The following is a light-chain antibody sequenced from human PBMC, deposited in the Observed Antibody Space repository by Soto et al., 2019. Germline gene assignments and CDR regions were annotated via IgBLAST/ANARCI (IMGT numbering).Light chain of an antibody. Sequence: DIVMTQSPDSLAVSLGERATINCKSSQSVLYSSNNKNFLAWYQQKPGQPPKLLIYWASTRDSGVPDRFSGSGSGTDFTLTISSLRAEDVAVYYCQQYYSAPWTFGQVTKVEVK. J-gene: IGKJ1*01. CDR1: QSVLYSSNNKNF. V-gene: IGKV4-1*01. CDR3: QQYYSAPWT. CDR2: WAS.